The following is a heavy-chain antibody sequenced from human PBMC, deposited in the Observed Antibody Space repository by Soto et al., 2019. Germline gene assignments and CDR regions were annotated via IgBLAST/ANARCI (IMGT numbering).Heavy chain of an antibody. V-gene: IGHV3-11*01. J-gene: IGHJ4*02. CDR3: AKNYGSGHPYYFDY. Sequence: GGSLRLSCAASGFRFSDHYMTWIRQAPGKGLEWVSKISGDGTTMYYADSVKGRFTVSRDNAKNSLYLEMNSLRAEDTAIYYCAKNYGSGHPYYFDYWGQGTLVTVSS. D-gene: IGHD3-10*01. CDR1: GFRFSDHY. CDR2: ISGDGTTM.